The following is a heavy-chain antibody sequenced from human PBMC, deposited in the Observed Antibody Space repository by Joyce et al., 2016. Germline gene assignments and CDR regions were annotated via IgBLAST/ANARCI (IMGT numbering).Heavy chain of an antibody. CDR3: ARGKADYFFDF. CDR1: GFTFNSYE. J-gene: IGHJ4*02. D-gene: IGHD6-13*01. CDR2: SISSGSTE. Sequence: EVQLVESGGGLVQPGGSLRGCCEASGFTFNSYEMNWVRQVPEKGLECVSYSISSGSTEYYADSVKGRFTISRDDAKNSLFLQMNSLRAEDTAVYYCARGKADYFFDFWGQGTLVAVSS. V-gene: IGHV3-48*03.